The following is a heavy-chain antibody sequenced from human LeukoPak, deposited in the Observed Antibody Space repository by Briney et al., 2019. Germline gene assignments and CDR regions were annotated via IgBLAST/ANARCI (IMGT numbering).Heavy chain of an antibody. J-gene: IGHJ3*02. CDR2: IYYSGST. CDR1: GGSISSNY. Sequence: SESISLTCTVSGGSISSNYWSWTRQPPGKGLEWIGYIYYSGSTNYNPSLKSRVTTSVDTSKNQCCLKLSSVTAADTAVYYCARDPTTIFGVVIMLVDAFDIWGQGPMVPVTS. D-gene: IGHD3-3*01. V-gene: IGHV4-59*12. CDR3: ARDPTTIFGVVIMLVDAFDI.